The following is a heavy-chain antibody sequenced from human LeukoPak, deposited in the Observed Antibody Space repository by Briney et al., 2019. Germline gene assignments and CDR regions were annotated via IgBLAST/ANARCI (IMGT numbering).Heavy chain of an antibody. CDR1: GFTFSSYI. D-gene: IGHD3-22*01. CDR2: ISSSSYI. CDR3: ARDPPTMIVVANHFDY. J-gene: IGHJ4*02. V-gene: IGHV3-21*01. Sequence: GGSLRLSCAASGFTFSSYIMNWVRQAPGKGLEWISSISSSSYIYYADSVKGRFTISRDNAKNSLYLQMNSLRAEDTAVYYCARDPPTMIVVANHFDYWGQETLVTVSS.